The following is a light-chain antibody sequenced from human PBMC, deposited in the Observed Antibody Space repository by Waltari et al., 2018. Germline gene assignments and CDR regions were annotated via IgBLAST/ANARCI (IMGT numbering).Light chain of an antibody. CDR1: DSDVGAYDF. Sequence: QSALTQPASVSGPPGQSITISCSGTDSDVGAYDFVSWYQQHPGKAPHLIIYEVSNRPSGISNRFSASRAGYTASLTISGLQAEDGADYYCSSYTTSSAPGVFGTGTRVTVL. J-gene: IGLJ1*01. V-gene: IGLV2-14*01. CDR2: EVS. CDR3: SSYTTSSAPGV.